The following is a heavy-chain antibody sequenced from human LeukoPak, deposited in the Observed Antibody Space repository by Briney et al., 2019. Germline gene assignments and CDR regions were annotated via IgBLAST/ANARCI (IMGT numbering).Heavy chain of an antibody. CDR3: ARVIAVGAFDI. J-gene: IGHJ3*02. Sequence: SETLSLTCTVSGGSISSSTYYWGWIRQPAGKGLEWIGRIYTSGSTNYNPSLKSRVTMSVDTSKNQFSLKLSSVTAADTAVYYCARVIAVGAFDIWGQGTMVTVSS. V-gene: IGHV4-61*02. CDR1: GGSISSSTYY. D-gene: IGHD6-19*01. CDR2: IYTSGST.